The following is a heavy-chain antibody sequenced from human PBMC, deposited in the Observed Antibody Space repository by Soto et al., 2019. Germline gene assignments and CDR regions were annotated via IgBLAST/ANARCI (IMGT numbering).Heavy chain of an antibody. CDR1: GFTVSSDA. CDR2: ISGSGGRT. Sequence: EVQLLESGGGLVQPGGSLRLSCAASGFTVSSDAMNWGRQAPGKGLEWVSVISGSGGRTYYADSVKGRFTISRDNSKNTLYLQMNSLRAEDTAVYYCAKRTVGWYFDLWGRGTLVTVSS. D-gene: IGHD4-17*01. J-gene: IGHJ2*01. V-gene: IGHV3-23*01. CDR3: AKRTVGWYFDL.